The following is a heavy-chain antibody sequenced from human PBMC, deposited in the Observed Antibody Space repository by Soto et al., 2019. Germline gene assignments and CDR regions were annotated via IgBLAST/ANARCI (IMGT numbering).Heavy chain of an antibody. J-gene: IGHJ3*02. CDR3: ARTYPRRFGVVINHAFDI. D-gene: IGHD3-3*01. CDR1: GYSFTSYW. CDR2: IHPGDSDT. Sequence: GESLKISCKGSGYSFTSYWIGWVRQMPGKGLEWMGIIHPGDSDTRYSPSFQGQVTISADKSISTAYLQWSSLKASDTAMYYCARTYPRRFGVVINHAFDIWGQGTMVTVSS. V-gene: IGHV5-51*01.